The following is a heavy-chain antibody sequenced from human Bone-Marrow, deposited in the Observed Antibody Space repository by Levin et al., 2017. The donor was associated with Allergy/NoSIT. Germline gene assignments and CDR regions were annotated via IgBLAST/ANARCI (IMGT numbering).Heavy chain of an antibody. D-gene: IGHD3-16*02. CDR3: ATWATLSEYRRGSYRHRLGYFDY. CDR2: IIPMYDTR. J-gene: IGHJ4*02. Sequence: VASVKVSRKASGGTFSNYVFTWVRQAPGQGLEWMGGIIPMYDTRDYAQKFQGKITITADASASTVYIELRRLKSEDTGVYYCATWATLSEYRRGSYRHRLGYFDYWGQGTLFTVSS. CDR1: GGTFSNYV. V-gene: IGHV1-69*13.